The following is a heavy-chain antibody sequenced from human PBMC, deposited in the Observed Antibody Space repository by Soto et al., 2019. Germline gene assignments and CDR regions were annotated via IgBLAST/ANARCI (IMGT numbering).Heavy chain of an antibody. CDR2: IYYSGST. CDR1: GGSISSGGYY. J-gene: IGHJ4*02. D-gene: IGHD4-17*01. CDR3: ARARQDTVTPHESRFDY. Sequence: QVQLQESGPGLVKPSQTLSLTCTVSGGSISSGGYYWSWIRQHPGKGLEWIGYIYYSGSTYYNPSRQSRVTIAVDTSKNQFSLKLSSVTAADTAVYYCARARQDTVTPHESRFDYWGQGTLVTVSS. V-gene: IGHV4-31*03.